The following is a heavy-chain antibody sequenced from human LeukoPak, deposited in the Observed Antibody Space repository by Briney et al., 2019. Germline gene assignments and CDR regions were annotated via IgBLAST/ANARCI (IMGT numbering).Heavy chain of an antibody. CDR3: AKDLSFRQWLVQYYFDY. Sequence: GGSLRLSCAASGCTFSSYARSWVRQAPGKGLELVSAISGSGGSTYYADSVKGRFTISRDNSKNTLYLQMNSLRAEGTAVYYCAKDLSFRQWLVQYYFDYWGQGTLVTVSS. J-gene: IGHJ4*02. CDR2: ISGSGGST. D-gene: IGHD6-19*01. CDR1: GCTFSSYA. V-gene: IGHV3-23*01.